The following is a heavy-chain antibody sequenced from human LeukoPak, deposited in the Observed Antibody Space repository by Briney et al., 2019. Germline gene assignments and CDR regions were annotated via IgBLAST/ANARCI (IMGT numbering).Heavy chain of an antibody. CDR1: GYTFTGYY. CDR2: INPNSGGT. J-gene: IGHJ4*02. Sequence: ASVKVSCMASGYTFTGYYMHWVRQAPGQGLEWMGRINPNSGGTNYAQKFQGRVTMTRDTSISTAYMELSRLRSDDTAVYYCARGSARITVVPAAINYWGQGTLVTVSS. CDR3: ARGSARITVVPAAINY. D-gene: IGHD2-2*01. V-gene: IGHV1-2*06.